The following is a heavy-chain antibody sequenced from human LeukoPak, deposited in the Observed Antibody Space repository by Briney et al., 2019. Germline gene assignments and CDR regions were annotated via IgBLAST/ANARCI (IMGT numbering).Heavy chain of an antibody. CDR1: GFTFSSYA. CDR2: ISGSGGST. J-gene: IGHJ4*02. Sequence: GGSLRLSCAASGFTFSSYAMSWVRQAPGKGLEWVSAISGSGGSTYYAGSVKGRFTISRDNSKNTLYLQMNSLRAEDTAVYYCAKDSGGYYYEDYFDYWGQGTLVTVSS. D-gene: IGHD3-22*01. CDR3: AKDSGGYYYEDYFDY. V-gene: IGHV3-23*01.